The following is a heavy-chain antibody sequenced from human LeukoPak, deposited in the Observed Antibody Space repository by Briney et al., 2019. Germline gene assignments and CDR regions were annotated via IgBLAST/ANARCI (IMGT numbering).Heavy chain of an antibody. D-gene: IGHD3-10*01. Sequence: KPSETLSLTCTVSGGSISSYYWSWIRQPPGKGLEWIGYIYYSGSTNYNPSLKSRVTISVDTSKNQFSLQLSSVTAAETAVYYCARERFGEYFDYWGQGTLVTVSS. CDR3: ARERFGEYFDY. CDR1: GGSISSYY. V-gene: IGHV4-59*01. CDR2: IYYSGST. J-gene: IGHJ4*02.